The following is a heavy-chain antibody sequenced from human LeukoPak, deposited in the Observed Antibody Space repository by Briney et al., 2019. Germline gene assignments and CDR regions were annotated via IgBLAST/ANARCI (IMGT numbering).Heavy chain of an antibody. D-gene: IGHD6-13*01. V-gene: IGHV4-59*08. Sequence: PSETLSLTCTVSGGSISSYYWSWIRQPPGKGLEWIGYIYYSGSTNYNPSLMSRVTISVDTSKNQFSLKLSSVTAADTAVYYCAIQDSSSWYGNAFDIWGQGTMVTVSS. CDR3: AIQDSSSWYGNAFDI. J-gene: IGHJ3*02. CDR2: IYYSGST. CDR1: GGSISSYY.